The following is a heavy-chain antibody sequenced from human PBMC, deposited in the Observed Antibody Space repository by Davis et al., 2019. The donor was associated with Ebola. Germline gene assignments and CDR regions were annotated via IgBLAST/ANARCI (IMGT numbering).Heavy chain of an antibody. CDR1: GFTFSNFY. CDR3: ARAPYYYDSSGYFGAFDI. J-gene: IGHJ3*02. V-gene: IGHV3-11*04. D-gene: IGHD3-22*01. Sequence: GGSLRLSCAASGFTFSNFYMTWMRRAPGKGLEWVSSVSGGGSTVYYADSVKGRFTISRDNAKNSLYLQMNSLRDEDTAVYYCARAPYYYDSSGYFGAFDIWGQGTMVTVSS. CDR2: VSGGGSTV.